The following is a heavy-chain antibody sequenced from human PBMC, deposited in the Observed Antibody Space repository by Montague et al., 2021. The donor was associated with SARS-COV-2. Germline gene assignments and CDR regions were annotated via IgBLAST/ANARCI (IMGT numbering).Heavy chain of an antibody. CDR1: GYSISSGYY. J-gene: IGHJ4*02. CDR2: IYYSGST. V-gene: IGHV4-38-2*02. Sequence: SETLSLTCTVSGYSISSGYYWGWIRQPPGKGLEWIGYIYYSGSTNCNPSLKSRVTISVDTSKNQFSLKLSSVTAADTAVYYCARQRKVTVVTDLLFDYWGQGTLVTVSS. CDR3: ARQRKVTVVTDLLFDY. D-gene: IGHD4-23*01.